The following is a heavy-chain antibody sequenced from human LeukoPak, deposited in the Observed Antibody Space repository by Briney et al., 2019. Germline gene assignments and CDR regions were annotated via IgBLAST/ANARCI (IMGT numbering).Heavy chain of an antibody. Sequence: GGSLRLSCAASGFTFSSYWMSWVRQAPGKGLEWVANIKQGGSEKYYVDSVKGRFTISRDNAKNSLYLQMNSLRAEDTAVYYCARVTISAMVIRDYWGQGTLVTVSS. D-gene: IGHD5-18*01. CDR2: IKQGGSEK. J-gene: IGHJ4*02. V-gene: IGHV3-7*01. CDR3: ARVTISAMVIRDY. CDR1: GFTFSSYW.